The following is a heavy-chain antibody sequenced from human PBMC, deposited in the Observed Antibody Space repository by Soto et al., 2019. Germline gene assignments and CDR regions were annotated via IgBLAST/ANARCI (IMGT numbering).Heavy chain of an antibody. J-gene: IGHJ6*03. V-gene: IGHV3-21*01. D-gene: IGHD4-17*01. CDR2: ISSSSSYI. CDR3: ARVFYGDYDYYYYMDV. Sequence: VQLVESGGGLVKPGGSLRLSCAASGFTFSSYSMNWVRQAPGKGLEWVSSISSSSSYIYYADSVKGRFTISRDNAKNSLYLQMNSLRAEDTAVYYCARVFYGDYDYYYYMDVWGKGTTVTVSS. CDR1: GFTFSSYS.